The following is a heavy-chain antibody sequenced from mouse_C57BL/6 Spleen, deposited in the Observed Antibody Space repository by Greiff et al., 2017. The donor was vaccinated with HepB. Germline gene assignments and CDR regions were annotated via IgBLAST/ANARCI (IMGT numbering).Heavy chain of an antibody. V-gene: IGHV1-80*01. CDR3: ARRPGSSPYYAMDY. CDR1: GYAFSSYW. J-gene: IGHJ4*01. CDR2: IYPGDGDT. D-gene: IGHD1-1*01. Sequence: QVQLKQSGAELVKPGASVKISCKASGYAFSSYWMNWVKQRPGKGLEWIGQIYPGDGDTNYNGKFKGKATLTADKSSSTAYMQLSSLTSEDSAVYFCARRPGSSPYYAMDYWGQGTSVTVSS.